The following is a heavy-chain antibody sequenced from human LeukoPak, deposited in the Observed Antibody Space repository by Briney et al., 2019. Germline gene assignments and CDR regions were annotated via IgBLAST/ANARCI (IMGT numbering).Heavy chain of an antibody. V-gene: IGHV3-21*01. CDR3: ARGATYPYDAFDI. CDR1: GFTFSTYS. CDR2: ISSSSTYI. Sequence: GGSLRLSCSASGFTFSTYSINWLRQAPGKGLEWVSSISSSSTYIYYADSVKGRFTISRDNAKNSLYLQMNSLRAEDTALYYCARGATYPYDAFDIWGQGTMVTVSS. J-gene: IGHJ3*02. D-gene: IGHD2-15*01.